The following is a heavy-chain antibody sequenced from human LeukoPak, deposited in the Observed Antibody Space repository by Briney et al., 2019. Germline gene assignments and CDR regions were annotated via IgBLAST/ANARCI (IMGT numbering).Heavy chain of an antibody. CDR3: AKEDCSGGSCYLDAFDI. CDR2: ISGSGGST. J-gene: IGHJ3*02. CDR1: GFTFSSYA. V-gene: IGHV3-23*01. D-gene: IGHD2-15*01. Sequence: PGGSLRLSCAASGFTFSSYAMSWVRQAPGKGLEWASAISGSGGSTYYADSVKGRFTISRDNSKNTLYLQMNSLRAEDTAVYYCAKEDCSGGSCYLDAFDIWGQGTMVTVSS.